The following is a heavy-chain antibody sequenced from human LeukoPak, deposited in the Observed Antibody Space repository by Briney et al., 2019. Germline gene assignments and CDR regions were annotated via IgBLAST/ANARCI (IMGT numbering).Heavy chain of an antibody. D-gene: IGHD2-2*01. Sequence: ASVKVSCKASGYTFTAYYMHWVRQAPGQGLEWMGWINPNSGGTNYAQKFQGWVTMTRDTSISTANMELSRLRSDDTAVYYCARDHLVVPGGYEDHYYGMDVWGQGTTVTVSS. J-gene: IGHJ6*02. CDR3: ARDHLVVPGGYEDHYYGMDV. CDR1: GYTFTAYY. CDR2: INPNSGGT. V-gene: IGHV1-2*04.